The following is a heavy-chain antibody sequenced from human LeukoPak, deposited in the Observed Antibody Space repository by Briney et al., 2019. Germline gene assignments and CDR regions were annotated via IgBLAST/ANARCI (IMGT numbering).Heavy chain of an antibody. CDR1: GGSFSGYY. D-gene: IGHD3-3*01. V-gene: IGHV4-34*01. Sequence: PSETLSLTCAVYGGSFSGYYWSWIRQPPGKGLEWTGEINHSGSTNYNPSLESRVTISVDTSKNQFSLKLSSVTAADTAVYYCARGLGPYYDFWSANYYYYYYMDVWGKGTTVTVSS. CDR3: ARGLGPYYDFWSANYYYYYYMDV. J-gene: IGHJ6*03. CDR2: INHSGST.